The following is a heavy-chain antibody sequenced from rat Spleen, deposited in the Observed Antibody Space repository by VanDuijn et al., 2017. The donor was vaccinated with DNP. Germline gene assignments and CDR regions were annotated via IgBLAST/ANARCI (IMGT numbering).Heavy chain of an antibody. Sequence: EVQLVESGGGLVQPGRSLKLSCEISGFIFSDYGMAWVRQAPKKGLEWVATIIYDGSRTYYRDSVKGRFTISRDNAKTTLYLQMDSLRSEDTATYYCSTLNYYASLSGYFDYWGQGVMVTVSS. CDR3: STLNYYASLSGYFDY. CDR1: GFIFSDYG. V-gene: IGHV5S10*01. J-gene: IGHJ2*01. D-gene: IGHD1-12*01. CDR2: IIYDGSRT.